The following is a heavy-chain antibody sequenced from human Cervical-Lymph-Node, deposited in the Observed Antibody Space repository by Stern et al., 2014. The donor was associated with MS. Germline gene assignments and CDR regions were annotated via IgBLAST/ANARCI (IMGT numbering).Heavy chain of an antibody. V-gene: IGHV3-73*01. Sequence: EVQLEESGGGLVQPGGSLKLSCAASGFTFSGSTIHWVRQASGKVLEWVGRIRSKAMSYATAYAASVRGRFTISRDDSKNTAYLQLNSLKTEDTAMYYCTRLSYSGYDPDDNWGQGTLVTVSS. D-gene: IGHD5-12*01. CDR3: TRLSYSGYDPDDN. CDR1: GFTFSGST. CDR2: IRSKAMSYAT. J-gene: IGHJ4*02.